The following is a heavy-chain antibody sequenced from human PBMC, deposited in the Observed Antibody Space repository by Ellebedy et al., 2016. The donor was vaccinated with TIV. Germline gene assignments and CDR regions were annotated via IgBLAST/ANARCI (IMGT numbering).Heavy chain of an antibody. D-gene: IGHD3-16*01. CDR3: ARTGGTGYYLDY. CDR1: GGSISSSSYY. J-gene: IGHJ4*02. V-gene: IGHV4-61*05. Sequence: SETLSLXXTVSGGSISSSSYYWSWIRQPPGKGLEWIGYIYYSGSTNYNPSLKSRVTISVDTSKNQFSLRLSSVTAADTAVYYCARTGGTGYYLDYWGQGTLVTVSS. CDR2: IYYSGST.